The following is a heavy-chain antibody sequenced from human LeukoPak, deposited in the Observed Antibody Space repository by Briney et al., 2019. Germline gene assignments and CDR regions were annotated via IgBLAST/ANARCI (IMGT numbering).Heavy chain of an antibody. D-gene: IGHD2-2*01. CDR1: GGSISSYY. J-gene: IGHJ5*02. CDR2: IYTSGST. Sequence: SATLSLTCTVSGGSISSYYWSWIRQPAGKGLEWIGRIYTSGSTNYNPSLKSRVTMSVDTSKNQFSLKLSSVTAADTAVYYCARDQPEYQLLYWFDPWGQGTLVTVSS. V-gene: IGHV4-4*07. CDR3: ARDQPEYQLLYWFDP.